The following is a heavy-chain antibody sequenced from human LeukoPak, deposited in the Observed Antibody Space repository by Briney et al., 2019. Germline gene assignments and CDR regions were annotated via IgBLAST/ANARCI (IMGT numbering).Heavy chain of an antibody. D-gene: IGHD6-19*01. CDR3: VRDPSNSGWAFDY. J-gene: IGHJ4*02. CDR1: GFTFSTYA. V-gene: IGHV3-33*01. Sequence: GRSLRLSCAASGFTFSTYAMHWVRQAPGKGLEWVAMIWYNGKNKHYADSVKGRFTISRDNSKNTLDLQMNSLRADDTAVYYCVRDPSNSGWAFDYWGQGTLVTVSS. CDR2: IWYNGKNK.